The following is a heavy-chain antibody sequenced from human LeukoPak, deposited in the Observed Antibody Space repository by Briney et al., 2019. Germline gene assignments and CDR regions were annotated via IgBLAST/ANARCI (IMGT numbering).Heavy chain of an antibody. J-gene: IGHJ6*02. CDR3: AKGRMVYAYYYYYGMDV. CDR2: ISWNSGSI. Sequence: GGSLRLSCAASGFTSDDYAMHWVRQAPGKGLEWVSGISWNSGSIDYADSVKGRFTISRDNAKNSLYLQMNSLRAEDTALYYCAKGRMVYAYYYYYGMDVWGQGTTVTVSS. CDR1: GFTSDDYA. V-gene: IGHV3-9*02. D-gene: IGHD2-8*01.